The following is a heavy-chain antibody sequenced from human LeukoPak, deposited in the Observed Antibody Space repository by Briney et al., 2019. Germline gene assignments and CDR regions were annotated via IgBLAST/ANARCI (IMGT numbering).Heavy chain of an antibody. CDR1: GGSFSGYY. CDR2: INHSGST. V-gene: IGHV4-34*01. D-gene: IGHD3-10*01. Sequence: SETLSLTCAVYGGSFSGYYWSWIRQPPGKGLEWIGEINHSGSTNYNPSLKSRVTISVDTSKNQFSLKLSSVTAADTAVYYCAKAIWFGEGHDSWGQGTLVTVSS. CDR3: AKAIWFGEGHDS. J-gene: IGHJ4*02.